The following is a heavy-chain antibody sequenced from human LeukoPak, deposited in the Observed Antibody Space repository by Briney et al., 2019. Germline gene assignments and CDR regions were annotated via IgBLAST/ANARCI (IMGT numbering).Heavy chain of an antibody. CDR2: IYTSGST. CDR1: GGSISAYY. J-gene: IGHJ6*03. V-gene: IGHV4-4*09. Sequence: KASETLSLTCTVSGGSISAYYWSWIRQPPRRGLEWIGHIYTSGSTTYNPSLKSRVTISVDTSKNQFSLKVSSVTAADTAVYYCARHYGGTFYYMDVWGKGTTVTVSS. CDR3: ARHYGGTFYYMDV. D-gene: IGHD3-16*01.